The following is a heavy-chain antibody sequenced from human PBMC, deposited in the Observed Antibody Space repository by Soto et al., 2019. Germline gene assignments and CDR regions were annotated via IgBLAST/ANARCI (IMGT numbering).Heavy chain of an antibody. V-gene: IGHV3-23*01. J-gene: IGHJ4*02. CDR3: AKWLGPNHSKNREGKRYTQQLGHFDY. CDR1: GFTFSSYA. D-gene: IGHD6-13*01. Sequence: GGSLRLSCAASGFTFSSYAMSWVRQAPGKGLEWVSAISDSGGSTYYADSVKGRFTISRDNSKNTLYLQMNSLRAEDTAVYYCAKWLGPNHSKNREGKRYTQQLGHFDYWGQGTLVTVSS. CDR2: ISDSGGST.